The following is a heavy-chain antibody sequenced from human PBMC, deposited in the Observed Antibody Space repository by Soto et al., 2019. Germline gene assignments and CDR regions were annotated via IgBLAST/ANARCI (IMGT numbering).Heavy chain of an antibody. D-gene: IGHD6-6*01. Sequence: GGSLRLSCTASGFTFTNYAMSWARQAPGKGLEWVSTISGSGVRTYYADSVKGRFTISRDNSKNTLDLQMNSLRAEDTAIYYCAKDHAREQFVRGENWFDSWGQGTLVTVSS. CDR3: AKDHAREQFVRGENWFDS. CDR2: ISGSGVRT. V-gene: IGHV3-23*01. CDR1: GFTFTNYA. J-gene: IGHJ5*01.